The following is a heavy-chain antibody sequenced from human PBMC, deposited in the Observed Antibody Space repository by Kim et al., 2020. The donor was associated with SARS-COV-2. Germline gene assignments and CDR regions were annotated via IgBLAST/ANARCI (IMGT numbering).Heavy chain of an antibody. Sequence: NPSLKSRVTISVDTSKSQFSLKLGSVTAADTAVYYCARDSSSRGNNWFDPWGQGTLVTVSS. D-gene: IGHD6-13*01. CDR3: ARDSSSRGNNWFDP. V-gene: IGHV4-30-2*05. J-gene: IGHJ5*02.